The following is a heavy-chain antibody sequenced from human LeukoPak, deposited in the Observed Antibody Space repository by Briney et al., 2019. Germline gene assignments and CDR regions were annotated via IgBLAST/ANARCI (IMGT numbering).Heavy chain of an antibody. CDR2: IFSNDEK. V-gene: IGHV2-26*01. J-gene: IGHJ5*02. D-gene: IGHD2-2*01. CDR1: GFSLSNARMG. CDR3: ARVMEDIVVVPAPNWFDP. Sequence: ESGPTLVNPTETLTLTCTVSGFSLSNARMGVSWIRQPPGKALEWFAHIFSNDEKSYSTSLKSRLTISKDTSKSQVVLTMTNMDPVDTATYYCARVMEDIVVVPAPNWFDPWGQGTLVTVSS.